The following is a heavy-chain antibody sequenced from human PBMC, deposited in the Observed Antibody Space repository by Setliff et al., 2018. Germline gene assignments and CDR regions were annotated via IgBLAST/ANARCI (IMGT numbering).Heavy chain of an antibody. V-gene: IGHV3-15*01. CDR3: ATPGFISGRFDY. CDR1: GFTFSNAW. CDR2: IKTKTDGGTA. J-gene: IGHJ4*02. Sequence: LRLSCAASGFTFSNAWMSWVRQAPGKGLEWVGRIKTKTDGGTAEYAAPVKGRFTISRDDSKNTLYLQMNSLKMEDTAVYYCATPGFISGRFDYWGQGSLVTVSS. D-gene: IGHD6-19*01.